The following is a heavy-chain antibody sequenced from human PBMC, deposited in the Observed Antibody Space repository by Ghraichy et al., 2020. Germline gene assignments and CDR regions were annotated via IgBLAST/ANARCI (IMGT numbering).Heavy chain of an antibody. CDR3: ARVRAYYDILTGYYPGPYFDY. D-gene: IGHD3-9*01. CDR1: GGSISSYY. J-gene: IGHJ4*02. CDR2: IYYSGST. V-gene: IGHV4-59*01. Sequence: SETLSLTCTVSGGSISSYYWSWIRQPPGKGLEWIGYIYYSGSTNYNPSLKSRVTISVDTSKNQFSLKLSSVTAADTAVYYCARVRAYYDILTGYYPGPYFDYWGQGTLVTVSS.